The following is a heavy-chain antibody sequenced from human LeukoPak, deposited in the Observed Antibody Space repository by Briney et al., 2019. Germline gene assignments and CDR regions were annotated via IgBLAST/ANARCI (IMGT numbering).Heavy chain of an antibody. Sequence: SETLSLTCAVYGGSFSGYYWSWIRQPPGKGLEWIGEINHSGSTNYNPSLKSRVTISVDTSKNQSSLKLSSVTAADTAVYYCARRYGSGSYYEDYWGQGTLVTVSS. V-gene: IGHV4-34*01. CDR3: ARRYGSGSYYEDY. CDR1: GGSFSGYY. D-gene: IGHD3-10*01. J-gene: IGHJ4*02. CDR2: INHSGST.